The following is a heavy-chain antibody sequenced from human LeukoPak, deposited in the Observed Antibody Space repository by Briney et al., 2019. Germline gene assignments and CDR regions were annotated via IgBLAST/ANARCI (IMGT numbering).Heavy chain of an antibody. CDR1: GFTFSDYY. Sequence: GGSLRLSCAASGFTFSDYYMSWVRQAPGEGLEWVSVTYSGGRTYYADSVKGRFTISRDNSKNTLYLQMNSLRAEDTAVYYCARVYYGSGSLHYYYYYMDVWGRGTTVTISS. CDR3: ARVYYGSGSLHYYYYYMDV. D-gene: IGHD3-10*01. CDR2: TYSGGRT. J-gene: IGHJ6*03. V-gene: IGHV3-53*01.